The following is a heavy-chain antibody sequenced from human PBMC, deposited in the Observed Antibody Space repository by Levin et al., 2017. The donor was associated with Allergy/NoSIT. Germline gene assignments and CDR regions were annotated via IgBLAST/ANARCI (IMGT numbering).Heavy chain of an antibody. V-gene: IGHV3-21*01. J-gene: IGHJ4*02. CDR1: GFTFSSYS. CDR3: ARDSEITMVQGVIIFSRDFDY. Sequence: GESLKISCAASGFTFSSYSMNWVRQAPGKGLEWVSSISSSSSYIYYADSVKGRFTISRDNAKNSLYLQMNSLRAEDTAVYYCARDSEITMVQGVIIFSRDFDYWGQGTLVTVSS. CDR2: ISSSSSYI. D-gene: IGHD3-10*01.